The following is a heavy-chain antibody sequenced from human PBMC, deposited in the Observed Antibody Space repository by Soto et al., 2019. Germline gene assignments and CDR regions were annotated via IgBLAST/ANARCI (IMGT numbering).Heavy chain of an antibody. CDR1: GFTFSNAW. CDR2: ITSKTDGGTT. Sequence: PGGSLRLSCAASGFTFSNAWMSWVRQAPGKGREWVGRITSKTDGGTTDYAAPVKGRFTISRDDSKNTLYLQMNSLKTEDTAVYYCAVTTPVDYWGQGTLVTVSS. J-gene: IGHJ4*02. D-gene: IGHD4-17*01. CDR3: AVTTPVDY. V-gene: IGHV3-15*01.